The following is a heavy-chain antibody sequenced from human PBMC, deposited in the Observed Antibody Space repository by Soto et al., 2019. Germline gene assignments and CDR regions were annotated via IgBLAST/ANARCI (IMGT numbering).Heavy chain of an antibody. CDR3: ARAYGDWRYFDY. J-gene: IGHJ4*02. Sequence: QVQLVESGGGVVQPGRSLRLSCAASGFTFSSYAMHWVRQALGKGPEWLAVIWYDGSNKYYGDSVKGRFTISRDNSRNTLYMQMNSLRVEDTAVYYCARAYGDWRYFDYWGKGTLVTVSS. CDR2: IWYDGSNK. V-gene: IGHV3-33*01. D-gene: IGHD3-10*01. CDR1: GFTFSSYA.